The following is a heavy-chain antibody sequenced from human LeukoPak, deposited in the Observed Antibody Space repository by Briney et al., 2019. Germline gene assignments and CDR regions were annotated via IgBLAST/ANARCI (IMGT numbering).Heavy chain of an antibody. CDR3: AKSGGSYYPTVFDY. J-gene: IGHJ4*02. CDR1: GFTFSSYA. Sequence: QTGGSLRLSCAASGFTFSSYAMSWVRQAPGKGLEWVSGISGSGGSTYYADSVKGRFTIFRDNSKNTLYLQMNSLRAEDTAVYYCAKSGGSYYPTVFDYWGQGTLVTVSS. CDR2: ISGSGGST. D-gene: IGHD1-26*01. V-gene: IGHV3-23*01.